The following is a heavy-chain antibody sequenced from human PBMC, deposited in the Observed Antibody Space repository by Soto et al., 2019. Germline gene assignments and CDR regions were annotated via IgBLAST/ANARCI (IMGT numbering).Heavy chain of an antibody. V-gene: IGHV1-3*01. CDR2: INAGNGNT. CDR1: GYTFTSYA. J-gene: IGHJ4*02. D-gene: IGHD3-3*01. Sequence: QVQLVQSGAEVKKPGASVKVSCKASGYTFTSYAMHWVRQAPGQRLEWMGWINAGNGNTKYSQKFQGRVTITRDTSASTAYMELISLRSEDTAVYYCARDYYDFWSGYSEGFDYWGQGTLVTVSS. CDR3: ARDYYDFWSGYSEGFDY.